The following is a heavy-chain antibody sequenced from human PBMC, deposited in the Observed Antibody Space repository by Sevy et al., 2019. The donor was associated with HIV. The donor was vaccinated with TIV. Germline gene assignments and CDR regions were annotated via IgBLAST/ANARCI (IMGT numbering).Heavy chain of an antibody. CDR3: ASQFYY. V-gene: IGHV3-21*01. CDR2: ISSSGSYI. CDR1: GFNFSNYS. Sequence: GGSLRLSCAVSGFNFSNYSMDWVRQAPGKGLEWVSSISSSGSYIYYSDSLKGRITISRDNAKNSVYLQMNSLRAEDTTVYYCASQFYYWGQGTLVTVSS. J-gene: IGHJ4*02.